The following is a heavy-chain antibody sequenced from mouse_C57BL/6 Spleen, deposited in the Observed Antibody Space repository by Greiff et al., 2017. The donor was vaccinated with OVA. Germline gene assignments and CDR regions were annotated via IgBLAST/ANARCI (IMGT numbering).Heavy chain of an antibody. J-gene: IGHJ4*01. D-gene: IGHD1-1*01. CDR2: IDPSDSET. V-gene: IGHV1-52*01. CDR1: GYTFTSYW. CDR3: AREGSVYTVRAMAY. Sequence: QVQLQQPGAELVRPGSSVKLSCKASGYTFTSYWMHWVKQRPIQGLEWIGNIDPSDSETHYNQKFKDKATLTVDKSSSTAYMQISSLTSEDSAVSFCAREGSVYTVRAMAYWGQGTSVTVSS.